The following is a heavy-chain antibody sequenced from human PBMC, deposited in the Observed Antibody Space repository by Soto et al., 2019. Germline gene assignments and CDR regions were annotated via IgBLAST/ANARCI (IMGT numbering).Heavy chain of an antibody. J-gene: IGHJ6*02. CDR3: ARERGSIAAPPGMDV. V-gene: IGHV3-48*03. Sequence: PGGSLRLSCAAYGFTFSSYEMNWVRQAPGKGLEWVSYISSSGSTIYYADSVKGRFTISRDNAKNSLYLQMNSLRAEDTAVYYCARERGSIAAPPGMDVWGQGTTVTVS. D-gene: IGHD6-6*01. CDR2: ISSSGSTI. CDR1: GFTFSSYE.